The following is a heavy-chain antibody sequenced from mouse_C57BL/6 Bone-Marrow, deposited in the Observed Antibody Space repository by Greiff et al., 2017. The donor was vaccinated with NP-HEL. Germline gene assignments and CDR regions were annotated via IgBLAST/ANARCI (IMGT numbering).Heavy chain of an antibody. D-gene: IGHD2-5*01. CDR3: ARASIYSNHEGYAMDY. J-gene: IGHJ4*01. Sequence: VQLQQSVAELVRPGASVKLSCTASGFNIKNTYMHWVKQRPEQGLEWIGRIDPANGNTKYAAKFQGKATITADTSSNTAYLQLSSLTSEDTAIYYCARASIYSNHEGYAMDYWGQGTSVTVSA. CDR1: GFNIKNTY. V-gene: IGHV14-3*01. CDR2: IDPANGNT.